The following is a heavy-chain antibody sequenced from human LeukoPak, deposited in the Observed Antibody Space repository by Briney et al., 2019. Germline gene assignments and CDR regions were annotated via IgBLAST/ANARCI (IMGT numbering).Heavy chain of an antibody. CDR3: ARGGDSSTYYLTDAFDI. V-gene: IGHV4-39*01. D-gene: IGHD3-22*01. Sequence: SETLSLTCTVSGGSISSSSYYWGWIRQPPGKGLEWIGSIYYSGSTYYNPSLKSRVAISVDTSKNQFSLKLSSVTAADTAVYYCARGGDSSTYYLTDAFDIWGQGTMVTVSS. J-gene: IGHJ3*02. CDR2: IYYSGST. CDR1: GGSISSSSYY.